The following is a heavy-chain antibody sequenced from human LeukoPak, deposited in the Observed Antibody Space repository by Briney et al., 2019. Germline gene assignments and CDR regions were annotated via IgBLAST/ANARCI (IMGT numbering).Heavy chain of an antibody. CDR1: GFTFSTYW. D-gene: IGHD2-8*01. V-gene: IGHV3-74*01. Sequence: GGSLRLSCAASGFTFSTYWMHWVRQAPGKGLVWVSGINRDGSGTSYADSVKGRFTISRDNAKDTLYLQMNSLRAEDTAVYYCARPSNGVNAFDIWGQGTMVTVCS. CDR2: INRDGSGT. CDR3: ARPSNGVNAFDI. J-gene: IGHJ3*02.